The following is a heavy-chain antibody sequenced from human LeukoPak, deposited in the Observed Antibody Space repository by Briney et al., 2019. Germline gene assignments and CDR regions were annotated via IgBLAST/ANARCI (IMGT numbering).Heavy chain of an antibody. Sequence: GGSLRLSCAASGFTFSSYDMSWVRQAPGKGLEWVSSLTSDGGSTEYADSVKGRFTVSRDNSKNTLYLQMNSLRAEDTALYFCAKSLVRWAFDYWGQGALVSVSS. CDR3: AKSLVRWAFDY. J-gene: IGHJ4*02. V-gene: IGHV3-23*01. D-gene: IGHD4-23*01. CDR2: LTSDGGST. CDR1: GFTFSSYD.